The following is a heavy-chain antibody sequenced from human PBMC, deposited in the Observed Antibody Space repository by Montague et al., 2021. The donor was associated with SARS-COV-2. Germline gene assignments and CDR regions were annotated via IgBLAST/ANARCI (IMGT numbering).Heavy chain of an antibody. Sequence: SETLSLTCAVSGGSISSGNWWSWVRQPPGKGLEWIGEIYHSGSTNYNPPPKSRVTISLDKSKNQFSLHLSSATAADTAVYYGARFFSSWTDWGQGTLVTVSS. CDR1: GGSISSGNW. CDR2: IYHSGST. CDR3: ARFFSSWTD. J-gene: IGHJ4*02. D-gene: IGHD6-13*01. V-gene: IGHV4-4*02.